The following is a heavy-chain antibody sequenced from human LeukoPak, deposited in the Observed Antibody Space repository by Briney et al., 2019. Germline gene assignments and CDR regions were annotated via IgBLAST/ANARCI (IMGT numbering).Heavy chain of an antibody. D-gene: IGHD3-22*01. V-gene: IGHV3-48*03. J-gene: IGHJ5*02. CDR1: GFTFSTYN. CDR2: IDKAGDSI. CDR3: ELDSYDSSPSHIWFDP. Sequence: GGSLRLSCVGSGFTFSTYNMNWFRQAPGKGLEWVSYIDKAGDSIYYAHSVKGRFTISRDNAKNSLYLQMSSLRVEDTAVYYCELDSYDSSPSHIWFDPWGQGTLVTVSS.